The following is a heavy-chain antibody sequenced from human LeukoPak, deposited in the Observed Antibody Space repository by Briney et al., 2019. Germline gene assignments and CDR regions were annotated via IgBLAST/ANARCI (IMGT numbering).Heavy chain of an antibody. V-gene: IGHV3-66*02. D-gene: IGHD6-13*01. CDR2: IYGGDAA. J-gene: IGHJ4*02. CDR3: VTSTGQQFIPYDY. Sequence: ESGGSLRLSCAASGINVSSNYMTWIRQAPGKGLEWVSLIYGGDAAYYAKSVRGRFMISRDNLKNTLFLQMNSLRVEDTAVYYCVTSTGQQFIPYDYWGQGTHVTVSS. CDR1: GINVSSNY.